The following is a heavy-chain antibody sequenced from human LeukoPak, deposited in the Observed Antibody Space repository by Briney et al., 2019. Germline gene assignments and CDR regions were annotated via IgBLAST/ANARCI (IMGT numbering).Heavy chain of an antibody. D-gene: IGHD3-3*01. V-gene: IGHV3-23*01. Sequence: GGSLRLSCAASGFTFSSYAMSWVRQAPGKGLEWVSAISDIGGSTYYADSVKGGFTISRDNSKNTLYLRMNSLRAEDTVVYYCAQARDFTIFGAVGDYWGQGPLVTVSS. CDR3: AQARDFTIFGAVGDY. J-gene: IGHJ4*02. CDR1: GFTFSSYA. CDR2: ISDIGGST.